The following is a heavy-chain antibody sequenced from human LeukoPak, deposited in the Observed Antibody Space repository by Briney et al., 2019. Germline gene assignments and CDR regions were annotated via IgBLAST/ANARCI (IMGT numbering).Heavy chain of an antibody. V-gene: IGHV3-30*18. J-gene: IGHJ4*02. CDR2: ISYDRSNK. CDR1: GFTSSSYG. CDR3: AKDGRVRLGTNPFYY. D-gene: IGHD1-14*01. Sequence: PGRALRLSCAAPGFTSSSYGMHWVRQAPGKGLERVADISYDRSNKYYADSVKGRFTISRDNSKNTLYLQMNSLRAEDTAVYYCAKDGRVRLGTNPFYYWGQGTLVTVSS.